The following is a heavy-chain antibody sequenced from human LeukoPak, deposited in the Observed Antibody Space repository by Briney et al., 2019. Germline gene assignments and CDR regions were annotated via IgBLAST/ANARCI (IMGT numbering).Heavy chain of an antibody. J-gene: IGHJ4*02. CDR1: GYTFTGYY. V-gene: IGHV1-2*02. CDR3: ARDRDDSSGYYRETLFDY. CDR2: INPNSGGT. D-gene: IGHD3-22*01. Sequence: SVKVSCKASGYTFTGYYMHWVRQAPGQGLEWMGWINPNSGGTNYAQKFQGRVTMTRDTSISTAYMELSRLRSDNTAVYYCARDRDDSSGYYRETLFDYWGQGTLVTVSS.